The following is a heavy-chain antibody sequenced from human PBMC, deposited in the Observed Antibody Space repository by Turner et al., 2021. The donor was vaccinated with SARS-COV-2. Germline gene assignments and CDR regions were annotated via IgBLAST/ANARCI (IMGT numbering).Heavy chain of an antibody. CDR1: GFRFDTFA. CDR3: AKPSSGTTVISAFDV. D-gene: IGHD4-4*01. V-gene: IGHV3-23*01. Sequence: EGQLFESGGGFVQPRGSLRLSLAASGFRFDTFAMTWVRRAPGKGLEWVSGISVRGVKTDYADSVKGRFTISRDNSKKMLYLQLNSLRAEDTAVYYCAKPSSGTTVISAFDVWGQGTMVTVSS. CDR2: ISVRGVKT. J-gene: IGHJ3*01.